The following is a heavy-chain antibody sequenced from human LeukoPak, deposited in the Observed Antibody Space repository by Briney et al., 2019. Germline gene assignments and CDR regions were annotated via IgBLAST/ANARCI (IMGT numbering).Heavy chain of an antibody. CDR3: ATSGRNYDFWSGYFNY. J-gene: IGHJ4*02. CDR1: GGTFSSYA. V-gene: IGHV1-69*05. D-gene: IGHD3-3*01. CDR2: IIPIFGTA. Sequence: SVKVSCKASGGTFSSYAISWVRQAPGQGLEWMGGIIPIFGTANYAQKFQGRVTITTDESTSTAYMELSSLRSEDTAVYYCATSGRNYDFWSGYFNYWGQGTLVTVSS.